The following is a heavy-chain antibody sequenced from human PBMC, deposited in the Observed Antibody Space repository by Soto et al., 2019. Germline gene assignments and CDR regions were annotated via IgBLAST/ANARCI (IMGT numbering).Heavy chain of an antibody. CDR3: AKDGDILGGHPEYFQH. D-gene: IGHD3-9*01. V-gene: IGHV3-23*01. CDR1: GFTFSSYA. Sequence: PGGSLRLSCAASGFTFSSYAMSWVRQAPGKGLECVSSISGGGGRTYYADSVKGRFTISKDNSKNTLYLQMNSLRAEDTADYYCAKDGDILGGHPEYFQHWGQGTLVTVSS. J-gene: IGHJ1*01. CDR2: ISGGGGRT.